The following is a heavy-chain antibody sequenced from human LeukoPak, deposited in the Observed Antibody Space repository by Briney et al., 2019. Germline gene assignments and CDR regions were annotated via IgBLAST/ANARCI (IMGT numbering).Heavy chain of an antibody. D-gene: IGHD3-10*01. CDR2: IYYSGST. Sequence: PSETLSLTXTVSGGSISSYYWSWIRQSPGKGLEWIGYIYYSGSTNYNPSLKSRVTISVDTSKNQFSLKLSSVTAADTAVYYCARVLAGSYSNWFDPWGQGTLVTVSS. V-gene: IGHV4-59*01. CDR3: ARVLAGSYSNWFDP. J-gene: IGHJ5*02. CDR1: GGSISSYY.